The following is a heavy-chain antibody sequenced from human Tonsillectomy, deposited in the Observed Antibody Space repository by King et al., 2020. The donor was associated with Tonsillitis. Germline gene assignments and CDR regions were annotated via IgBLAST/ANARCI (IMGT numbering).Heavy chain of an antibody. V-gene: IGHV4-61*02. D-gene: IGHD4-11*01. CDR1: GGSIRGGSFY. Sequence: VQLQESGPGLVKPSQTLSLSCTVSGGSIRGGSFYWTWIRQPAGKGLECIGRMHTSGTTNYSPSLRSRVTMSIDTSKSQFSLNLTSVTAADTAVYYCARARYSNFAANYYYVDVWGKGTTVTASS. J-gene: IGHJ6*03. CDR3: ARARYSNFAANYYYVDV. CDR2: MHTSGTT.